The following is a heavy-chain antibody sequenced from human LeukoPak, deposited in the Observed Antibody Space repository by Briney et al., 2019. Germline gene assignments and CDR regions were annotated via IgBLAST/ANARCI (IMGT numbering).Heavy chain of an antibody. V-gene: IGHV3-21*01. Sequence: PGGSLRLSCAASGFTFSSYSMNWVRQAPGKGLEWVSSTSSSSYIYYADSVKGRFTISRDNAKNSLYLQMNSLRAEDTAVYYCARALAAAGTKWGQGTLVTVSS. D-gene: IGHD6-13*01. CDR3: ARALAAAGTK. J-gene: IGHJ4*02. CDR2: TSSSSYI. CDR1: GFTFSSYS.